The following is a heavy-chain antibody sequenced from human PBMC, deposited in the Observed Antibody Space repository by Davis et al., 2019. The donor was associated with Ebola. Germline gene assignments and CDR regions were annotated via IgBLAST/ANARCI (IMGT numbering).Heavy chain of an antibody. D-gene: IGHD6-19*01. CDR2: IKSKSDGGTI. V-gene: IGHV3-15*01. CDR1: GFTFSNAW. CDR3: SPYTSSDKYGYFDS. Sequence: PGGSLRLSCAASGFTFSNAWMSWVRQAPGKGLEWVGRIKSKSDGGTIEYAAPVKGRFIISRDDSYNTLYLQMNSLKTEDTAVYYCSPYTSSDKYGYFDSWGQGTLVTVSS. J-gene: IGHJ4*02.